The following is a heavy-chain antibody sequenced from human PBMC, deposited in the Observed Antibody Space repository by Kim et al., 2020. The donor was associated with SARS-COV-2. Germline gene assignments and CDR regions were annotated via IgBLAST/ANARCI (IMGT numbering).Heavy chain of an antibody. Sequence: GSTYYADSVKGRFTISRDNSKNTLYLQMNSLRAEDTAVYYCAKNGDYGDYWGQGTLVTVSS. D-gene: IGHD4-17*01. J-gene: IGHJ4*02. CDR2: GST. V-gene: IGHV3-23*01. CDR3: AKNGDYGDY.